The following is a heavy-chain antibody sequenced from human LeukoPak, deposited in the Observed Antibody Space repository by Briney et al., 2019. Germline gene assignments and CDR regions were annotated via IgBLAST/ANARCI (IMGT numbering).Heavy chain of an antibody. D-gene: IGHD1-26*01. Sequence: VSVRVSCKASGYTFTAYDINWVRQATGQGLEWMGWMNPDTGDTGYAQKFQGRVIMTRDTSIDTAYMELSGLTSEDTAVYYCTRGSLSGSSRDYWGQGALVTVS. CDR3: TRGSLSGSSRDY. CDR1: GYTFTAYD. J-gene: IGHJ4*02. CDR2: MNPDTGDT. V-gene: IGHV1-8*01.